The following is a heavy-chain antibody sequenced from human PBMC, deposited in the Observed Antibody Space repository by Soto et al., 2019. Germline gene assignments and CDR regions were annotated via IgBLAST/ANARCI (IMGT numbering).Heavy chain of an antibody. J-gene: IGHJ3*02. Sequence: PGESLTLSCAASGFTVSSNYMTWVRQAPGQGLEWVSVIYSAGATYYGDSGKGRFTISRDNSNNTLYLQMNSLRAEDTAVYYCASSTDSSRGAFDIWGQGTMVTVSS. CDR2: IYSAGAT. D-gene: IGHD6-13*01. CDR1: GFTVSSNY. V-gene: IGHV3-53*01. CDR3: ASSTDSSRGAFDI.